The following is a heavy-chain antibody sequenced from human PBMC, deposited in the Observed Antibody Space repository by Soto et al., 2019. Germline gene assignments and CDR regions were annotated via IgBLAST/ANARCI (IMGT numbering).Heavy chain of an antibody. J-gene: IGHJ4*02. V-gene: IGHV3-30*18. CDR2: ISYDGDTK. Sequence: QVQLVESGGGVVQPGTSLRLSCISSGFTFSRYAMHWVRQAPGKGPEWVAIISYDGDTKYYADPVQGRFTISRDNSKDTLFLQLNDLRVEDTAVYHCAKDPPEATWRPNYFDYWGQGTLVTVSS. CDR3: AKDPPEATWRPNYFDY. CDR1: GFTFSRYA. D-gene: IGHD1-26*01.